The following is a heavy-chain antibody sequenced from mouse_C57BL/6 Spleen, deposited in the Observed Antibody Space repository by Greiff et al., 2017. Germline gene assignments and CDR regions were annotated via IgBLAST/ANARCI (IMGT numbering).Heavy chain of an antibody. V-gene: IGHV1-80*01. CDR1: GYAFSSYW. CDR2: IYPGDGDT. J-gene: IGHJ4*01. Sequence: VKVVESGAELVKPGASVKISCKASGYAFSSYWMNWVKQRPGKGLEWIGQIYPGDGDTNYNGKFKGKATLTADKSFSTAYMQLSSLTSEDSAVYFCAREITTVVPYAMDYWGQGTSVTVSS. D-gene: IGHD1-1*01. CDR3: AREITTVVPYAMDY.